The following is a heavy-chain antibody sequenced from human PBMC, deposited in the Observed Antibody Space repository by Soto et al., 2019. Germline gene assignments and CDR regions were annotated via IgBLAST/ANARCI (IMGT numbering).Heavy chain of an antibody. J-gene: IGHJ6*02. V-gene: IGHV1-69*12. Sequence: QVQLVQSGAEVKKPGSSVKVSCNASGCTFSSYAISWVRQAPGQGLEWMGGIIPIFGTANYAQKFQGRVTITADESTSTAYMELSSLRSEDTAVYYCARVAAAGHYYYYGMSVGGQGTTVTVSS. CDR1: GCTFSSYA. CDR2: IIPIFGTA. CDR3: ARVAAAGHYYYYGMSV. D-gene: IGHD6-13*01.